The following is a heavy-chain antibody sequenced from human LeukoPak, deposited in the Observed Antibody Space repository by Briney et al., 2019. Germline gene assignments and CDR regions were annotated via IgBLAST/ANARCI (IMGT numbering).Heavy chain of an antibody. V-gene: IGHV3-48*01. CDR2: ISSSSSTI. CDR1: GFTFSIYS. J-gene: IGHJ4*02. Sequence: GGSLRLSCAASGFTFSIYSMNWVRQAPGKGLEWVSYISSSSSTIHYADSVKGRFTISRDNAKNSLYLQMNSLSAEDTAVYYCAKRIATAGKHYFDNWGQGTLVTVSS. D-gene: IGHD6-13*01. CDR3: AKRIATAGKHYFDN.